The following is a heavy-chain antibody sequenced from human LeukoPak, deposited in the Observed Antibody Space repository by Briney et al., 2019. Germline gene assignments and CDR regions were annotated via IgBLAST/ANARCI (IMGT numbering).Heavy chain of an antibody. CDR2: INPSGGST. D-gene: IGHD3-3*01. V-gene: IGHV1-46*01. Sequence: ASVKVSCKASGYTFTSYYMHWVRQAPGQGLEWMGIINPSGGSTSYAQKFQGRVTMTRDTPTSTVYMELSSLRSEDTAVYYCARELLEWLLGSYYYYYGMDVWGQGTTVTVSS. CDR1: GYTFTSYY. CDR3: ARELLEWLLGSYYYYYGMDV. J-gene: IGHJ6*02.